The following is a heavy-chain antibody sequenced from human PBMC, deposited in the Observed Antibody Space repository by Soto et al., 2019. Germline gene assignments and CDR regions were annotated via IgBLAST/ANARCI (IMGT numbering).Heavy chain of an antibody. CDR3: ARVVGIVVESGDAFDI. CDR2: ISSSSSYI. D-gene: IGHD3-22*01. Sequence: GGSLRLSCAASGFTFSSYSMNWVRQAPGKGLEWVSSISSSSSYIYYADSVKGRFTISRDNAKNSLYLQMNSLRAEDTAVYYCARVVGIVVESGDAFDIWGQGTMVTVSS. J-gene: IGHJ3*02. V-gene: IGHV3-21*01. CDR1: GFTFSSYS.